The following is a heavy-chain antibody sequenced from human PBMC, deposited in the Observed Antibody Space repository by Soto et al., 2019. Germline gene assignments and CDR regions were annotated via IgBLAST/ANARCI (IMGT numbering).Heavy chain of an antibody. CDR1: GFTFSSYG. D-gene: IGHD6-6*01. J-gene: IGHJ6*02. CDR2: ISYDGSNK. V-gene: IGHV3-30*18. Sequence: PGGSLRLSCAASGFTFSSYGMHWVRQAPGKGLEWVAVISYDGSNKYYADSVKGRFTISRDNSKNTLYLQMNSLRAEDTAVYYCAKDSSIAARGGYYYYGMDVWGQGTTVTVSS. CDR3: AKDSSIAARGGYYYYGMDV.